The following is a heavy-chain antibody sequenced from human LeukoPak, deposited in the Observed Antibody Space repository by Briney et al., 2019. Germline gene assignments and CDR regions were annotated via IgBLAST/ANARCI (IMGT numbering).Heavy chain of an antibody. CDR2: IYTSGST. J-gene: IGHJ3*02. V-gene: IGHV4-4*07. CDR1: GGSISSYY. CDR3: AIGYCSSTSCYADAFDI. Sequence: SETLSLTCTVSGGSISSYYWSWIRQPAGKGLEWIGRIYTSGSTNYNPSLKSRVTMSVDTSKNQFSLKLSSVTAADTVVYYCAIGYCSSTSCYADAFDIWGQGPMVTVSS. D-gene: IGHD2-2*01.